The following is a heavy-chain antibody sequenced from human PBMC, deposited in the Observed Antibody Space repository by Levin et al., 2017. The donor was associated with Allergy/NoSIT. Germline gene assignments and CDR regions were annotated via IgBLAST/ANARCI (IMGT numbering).Heavy chain of an antibody. D-gene: IGHD3-22*01. CDR3: ARDQSGYYDSSDDYVLDY. CDR1: GFTFSDYY. Sequence: LSLTCAASGFTFSDYYMSWIRQAPGKGLEWISCISSSGITIYYSDSVKGRFTISRDNAKTSLYLQMNSLRAEDTAVYYCARDQSGYYDSSDDYVLDYWGQGSLVTVSS. V-gene: IGHV3-11*01. J-gene: IGHJ4*02. CDR2: ISSSGITI.